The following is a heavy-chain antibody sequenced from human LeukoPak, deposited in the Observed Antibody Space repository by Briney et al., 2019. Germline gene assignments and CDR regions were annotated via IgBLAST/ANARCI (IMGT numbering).Heavy chain of an antibody. D-gene: IGHD3-3*01. CDR2: IHPSGGAT. V-gene: IGHV1-46*01. Sequence: GASVKVSCKASRYTFTNYYMHWVRQAPGQGLEWMGVIHPSGGATMYAQKFQGRVTMTRDTSTSTVYIQLSSLRSEDTAVYYCARGQIFETMDVWGQGPTVTVS. CDR1: RYTFTNYY. J-gene: IGHJ6*02. CDR3: ARGQIFETMDV.